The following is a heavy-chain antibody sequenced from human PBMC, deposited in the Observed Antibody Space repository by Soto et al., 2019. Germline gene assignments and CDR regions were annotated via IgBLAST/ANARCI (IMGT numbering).Heavy chain of an antibody. V-gene: IGHV4-59*01. CDR1: GGSISSYY. J-gene: IGHJ4*02. CDR2: IYYSGST. CDR3: ARDLNGGKFDY. Sequence: SETLSLTCTVSGGSISSYYWSWIRQPPVKGLEWIGYIYYSGSTNYNPSLKSRVTISVDTSKNQFSLKLSSVTAADTAVYYCARDLNGGKFDYWGQGTLVTVSS. D-gene: IGHD2-15*01.